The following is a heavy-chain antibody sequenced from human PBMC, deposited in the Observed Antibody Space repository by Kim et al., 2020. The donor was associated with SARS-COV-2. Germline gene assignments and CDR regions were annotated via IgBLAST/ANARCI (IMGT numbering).Heavy chain of an antibody. D-gene: IGHD1-1*01. Sequence: ASVKVSCKASGYTFTSHDINWVRQAPGEGFEWMGWMTPNSGNTGYAQKFQGRVTMTRDTSINTAYMELSSLRSEDTAVYYCVRWVGATGTMDVWGQGTTVTVSS. CDR1: GYTFTSHD. J-gene: IGHJ6*02. CDR2: MTPNSGNT. V-gene: IGHV1-8*01. CDR3: VRWVGATGTMDV.